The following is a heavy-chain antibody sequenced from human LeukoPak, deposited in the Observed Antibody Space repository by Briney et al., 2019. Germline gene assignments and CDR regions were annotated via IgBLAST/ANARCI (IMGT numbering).Heavy chain of an antibody. Sequence: GGSLRLSCAASRFTFSSYWMSWVRQAPGKGLEWVANIKQDGSEKYYVDSVKGRFTISRDNAKNSLYLQMNSLRAEDTAVYYCARKNGLDYWGQGTLVTVS. CDR3: ARKNGLDY. V-gene: IGHV3-7*01. CDR1: RFTFSSYW. J-gene: IGHJ4*02. CDR2: IKQDGSEK.